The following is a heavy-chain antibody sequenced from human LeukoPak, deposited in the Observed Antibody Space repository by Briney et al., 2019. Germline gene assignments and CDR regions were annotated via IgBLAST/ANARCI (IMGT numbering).Heavy chain of an antibody. CDR3: AGATPLLMYSSSWYYFDY. CDR1: GYTFTSYG. CDR2: ISAYNGNT. D-gene: IGHD6-13*01. J-gene: IGHJ4*02. Sequence: ASVKVSCKASGYTFTSYGISWVRQAPGQGLEWMGWISAYNGNTNYAQKLQGRVTMTTDTSTSTAYMELRSLRSDDTAVYYCAGATPLLMYSSSWYYFDYWGQGTLVTVSS. V-gene: IGHV1-18*01.